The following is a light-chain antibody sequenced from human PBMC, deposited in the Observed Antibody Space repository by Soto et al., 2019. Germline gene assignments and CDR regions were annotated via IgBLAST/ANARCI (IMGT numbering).Light chain of an antibody. Sequence: ELVRTQSPVAPSLSSGERATLSCRASQSVSSTLLTWYQQKPGQAPRHLIYGVSSSATGIPDRFSGSGSGTDFALTVSRVEPEDFAVYFCQHYGDSSWTFGQGSRVEIK. CDR2: GVS. J-gene: IGKJ1*01. CDR1: QSVSSTL. CDR3: QHYGDSSWT. V-gene: IGKV3-20*01.